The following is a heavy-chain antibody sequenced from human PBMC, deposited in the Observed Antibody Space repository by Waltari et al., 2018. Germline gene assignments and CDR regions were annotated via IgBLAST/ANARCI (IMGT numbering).Heavy chain of an antibody. CDR2: IYWNDDK. D-gene: IGHD1-7*01. CDR3: AHRRGNWNYESVAFDI. CDR1: GFSLSTSGVG. Sequence: QITLKESGPTLVNPTQTLTLTCTFSGFSLSTSGVGVGWIRQPPGKALEWLALIYWNDDKRYSPSLKSRLTITKDTSKNQVVLTMTNMDPVDTATYYCAHRRGNWNYESVAFDIWGQGTMVTVSS. J-gene: IGHJ3*02. V-gene: IGHV2-5*01.